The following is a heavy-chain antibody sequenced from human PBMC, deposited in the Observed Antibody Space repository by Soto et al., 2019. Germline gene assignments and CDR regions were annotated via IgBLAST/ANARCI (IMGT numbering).Heavy chain of an antibody. CDR1: GGSIGSGDYY. CDR3: ARTTVDRYYFDH. J-gene: IGHJ4*02. CDR2: IYYSGSA. D-gene: IGHD4-17*01. Sequence: SETLSLTCTVSGGSIGSGDYYWSWIRQPPGKGLEWIGYIYYSGSASYNPSLKSRLTISVDTSKSQFSLNLSSVTAADTAVYYCARTTVDRYYFDHWGQGTLATVSS. V-gene: IGHV4-30-4*01.